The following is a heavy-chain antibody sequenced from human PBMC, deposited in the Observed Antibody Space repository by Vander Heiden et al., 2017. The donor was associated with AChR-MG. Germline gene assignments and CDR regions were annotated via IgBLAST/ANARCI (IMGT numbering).Heavy chain of an antibody. CDR1: GFTVSSNS. D-gene: IGHD2-8*01. CDR2: IYSGGST. Sequence: EVQLVESGGGLIQPGGSLRLSCAASGFTVSSNSMSGVRQAPGKGLEWVSVIYSGGSTYYADSVKGRFTISRDNSKNTLYLQMNSLRAEDTAVYYCAAGYCTNGVCYRRGRGTPFDYWGQGTLVTVSS. J-gene: IGHJ4*02. V-gene: IGHV3-53*01. CDR3: AAGYCTNGVCYRRGRGTPFDY.